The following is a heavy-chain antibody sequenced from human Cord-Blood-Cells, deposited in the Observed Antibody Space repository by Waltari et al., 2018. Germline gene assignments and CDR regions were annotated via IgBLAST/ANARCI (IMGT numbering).Heavy chain of an antibody. CDR3: ARTPYGDWYFDL. CDR1: GSTFTGYY. CDR2: INPNSGST. J-gene: IGHJ2*01. Sequence: QVQLVQSGAEVKKPGASVKVSCKASGSTFTGYYMHWVRQAPGQGLEWMGWINPNSGSTNYAQKFQGWVTMTRETSISTAYMELSRLRSDDTAVYYCARTPYGDWYFDLWGRGTLVTVSS. V-gene: IGHV1-2*04. D-gene: IGHD3-10*01.